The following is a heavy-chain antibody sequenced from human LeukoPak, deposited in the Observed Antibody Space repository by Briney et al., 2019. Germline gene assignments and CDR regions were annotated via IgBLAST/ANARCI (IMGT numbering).Heavy chain of an antibody. CDR2: ISLDGTNE. V-gene: IGHV3-30*07. Sequence: GGSLRLSCAASGFTFSSYAMHWVRQAPGKGLEWVAVISLDGTNEYYADSVRGRFAISRDNSKNTVYLQMNSLRAEDTAVYYCARDLDYWGQGTLVTVSS. CDR1: GFTFSSYA. J-gene: IGHJ4*02. CDR3: ARDLDY.